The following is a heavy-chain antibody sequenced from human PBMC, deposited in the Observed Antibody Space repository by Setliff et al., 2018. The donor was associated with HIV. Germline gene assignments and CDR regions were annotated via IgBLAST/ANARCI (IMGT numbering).Heavy chain of an antibody. V-gene: IGHV4-34*01. J-gene: IGHJ5*02. CDR1: GGSINSHY. D-gene: IGHD6-19*01. Sequence: PSETLSLTCSVSGGSINSHYWSWIRQPLGKGLEYIGQTSHSGATDFNPSLKGRVSISVDPSMKRFSLKLTSVTAADTGVYYCARGQNPYDSSGLNWLDPWGQGTRVTVSS. CDR3: ARGQNPYDSSGLNWLDP. CDR2: TSHSGAT.